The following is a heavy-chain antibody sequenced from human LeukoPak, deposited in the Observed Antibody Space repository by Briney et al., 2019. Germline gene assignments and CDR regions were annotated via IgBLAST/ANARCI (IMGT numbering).Heavy chain of an antibody. D-gene: IGHD3-22*01. CDR3: ARGAHDTCFDY. J-gene: IGHJ4*02. Sequence: PSETLSLTCTVSGGSISSSSYYWSWIRQPPGKGLEWIGEINHSGSTNYNPSLKSRVTISVDTSKNQFSLKLSSVTAADTAVYYCARGAHDTCFDYWGQGTLVTVSS. CDR2: INHSGST. CDR1: GGSISSSSYY. V-gene: IGHV4-39*07.